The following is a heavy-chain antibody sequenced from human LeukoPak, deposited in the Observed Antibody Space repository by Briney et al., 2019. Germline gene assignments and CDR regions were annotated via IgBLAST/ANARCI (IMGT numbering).Heavy chain of an antibody. CDR3: ARGTRPMVNYYFYGLDV. CDR1: GFTVSSNY. CDR2: MYSGGGT. D-gene: IGHD4/OR15-4a*01. V-gene: IGHV3-66*02. J-gene: IGHJ6*02. Sequence: PGESLRLSCAASGFTVSSNYMNWVRQAPGKGLEWLSVMYSGGGTYYADSVKGRFTISRDNSENTLYLQMNNLTPEDTAVYYCARGTRPMVNYYFYGLDVWGQGTTVTVSS.